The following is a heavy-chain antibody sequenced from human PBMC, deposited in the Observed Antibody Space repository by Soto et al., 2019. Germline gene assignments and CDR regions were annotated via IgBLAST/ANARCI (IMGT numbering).Heavy chain of an antibody. V-gene: IGHV3-21*01. CDR2: ISTSSSYI. D-gene: IGHD6-13*01. CDR1: GFTFSSYG. J-gene: IGHJ4*02. CDR3: ARDANAAGSPNFDF. Sequence: VGSLRLSCAASGFTFSSYGINWVRQAPGKGLEWVSSISTSSSYIYYADSVKGRFTISRDNAKNSLYLQMNSLRAEDTAVYYCARDANAAGSPNFDFWGQGTLVTVSS.